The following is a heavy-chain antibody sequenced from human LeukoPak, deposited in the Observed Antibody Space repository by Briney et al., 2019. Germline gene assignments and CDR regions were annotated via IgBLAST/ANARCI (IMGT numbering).Heavy chain of an antibody. Sequence: ASVKVSCKASGYTFTSYGISWVRQAPGQGLEWMGWISAYNGNTNYAQKLQGRVTMTTDTSTSTANMELRRLRSEDTAVYYCARGRDTAMDSFDYWGQGTLVTVSS. J-gene: IGHJ4*02. D-gene: IGHD5-18*01. CDR1: GYTFTSYG. V-gene: IGHV1-18*01. CDR3: ARGRDTAMDSFDY. CDR2: ISAYNGNT.